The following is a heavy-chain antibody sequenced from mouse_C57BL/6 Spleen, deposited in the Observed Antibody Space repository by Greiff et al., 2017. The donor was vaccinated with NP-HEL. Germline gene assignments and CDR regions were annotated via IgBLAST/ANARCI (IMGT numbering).Heavy chain of an antibody. Sequence: QVQLQQSGAELVKPGASVKISCKASGYAFSSYWMNWVKQRPGKGLEWIGQIYPGDGDTNYNGKFKGKATLTADKSSSTAYMQLSSLTSEDSAVYFCARTGSSYGDFDYWGQGTTLTVSS. CDR3: ARTGSSYGDFDY. CDR2: IYPGDGDT. J-gene: IGHJ2*01. D-gene: IGHD1-1*01. V-gene: IGHV1-80*01. CDR1: GYAFSSYW.